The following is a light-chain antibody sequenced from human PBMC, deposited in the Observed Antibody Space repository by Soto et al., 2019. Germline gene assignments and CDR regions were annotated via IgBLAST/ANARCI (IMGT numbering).Light chain of an antibody. V-gene: IGKV3-20*01. CDR3: QQYGNTQWT. CDR2: GAS. Sequence: EIMLTQSPGTLSLSPGERVTLSCRASQTVTSNYLAWYQQRPGQAPRLLIYGASSRATGVPERFSGGGSGTDFTPTISRLAPEECAVYFCQQYGNTQWTFGQGAVLEIK. J-gene: IGKJ1*01. CDR1: QTVTSNY.